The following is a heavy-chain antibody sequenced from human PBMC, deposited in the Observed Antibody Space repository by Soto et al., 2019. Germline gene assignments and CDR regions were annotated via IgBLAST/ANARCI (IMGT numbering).Heavy chain of an antibody. D-gene: IGHD3-10*01. CDR1: GFTFSDYG. V-gene: IGHV3-64*01. Sequence: GGSLRLSCVMSGFTFSDYGMHWVRQAPGKGLEFVSAVSSNGVSTYYANSVKGRFTISRDNSKSTLFLQMNSLRAEDTAVYYCAKSLRGVIIDFDYWGEGTLVTVSS. CDR2: VSSNGVST. CDR3: AKSLRGVIIDFDY. J-gene: IGHJ4*02.